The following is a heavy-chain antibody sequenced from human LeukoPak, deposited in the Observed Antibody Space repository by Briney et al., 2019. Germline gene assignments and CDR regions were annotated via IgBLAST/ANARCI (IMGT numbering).Heavy chain of an antibody. D-gene: IGHD6-19*01. CDR2: IYTSGST. CDR3: ARETSGWYAYNWFDP. V-gene: IGHV4-4*07. J-gene: IGHJ5*02. CDR1: GGSISSYY. Sequence: SETLSLTCTISGGSISSYYWSWIRQPAGKGLEWIGRIYTSGSTNYNPSLKSRVTMSVDTSKNQFSLKLSSVTAADTAVYYCARETSGWYAYNWFDPWGQGTLVTVSS.